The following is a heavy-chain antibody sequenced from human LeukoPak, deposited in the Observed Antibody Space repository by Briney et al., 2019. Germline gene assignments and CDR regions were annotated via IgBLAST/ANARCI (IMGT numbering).Heavy chain of an antibody. V-gene: IGHV3-30*02. Sequence: GGSLRLSCAASGFTFSSYGMHWVRQAPGKGLEWVAFIRYDGSNKYYADSVKGRFTISRDNSKNTLYLQMNSLRAEDTAVYYCAKQIQHSSSLSYWGQGTLVTASS. CDR1: GFTFSSYG. J-gene: IGHJ4*02. CDR3: AKQIQHSSSLSY. CDR2: IRYDGSNK. D-gene: IGHD6-13*01.